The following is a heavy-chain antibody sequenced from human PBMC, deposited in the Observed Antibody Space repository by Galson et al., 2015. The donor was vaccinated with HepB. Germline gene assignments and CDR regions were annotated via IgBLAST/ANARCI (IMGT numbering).Heavy chain of an antibody. CDR2: IKEDGSVR. CDR3: ARDKNSEYSSSWYDAFDM. CDR1: GFSFNTYW. J-gene: IGHJ3*02. V-gene: IGHV3-7*01. D-gene: IGHD6-13*01. Sequence: SLRLSCAASGFSFNTYWMTWVRQSPGKGLEWVANIKEDGSVRYYVDSVKGRFTISRDNANNLLFLQMNSLRVEDTAVYYCARDKNSEYSSSWYDAFDMWGQGTMVTVSS.